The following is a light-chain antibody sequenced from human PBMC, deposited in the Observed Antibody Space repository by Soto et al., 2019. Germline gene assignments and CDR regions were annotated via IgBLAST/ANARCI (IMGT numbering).Light chain of an antibody. V-gene: IGKV3-20*01. Sequence: EIVLTQSPGTLSLSPGERATLSCRASQSVSRSYLAWYQRKPGQAPRLLIYGASSRATGIPDRFSGSGSGTDFTLTISRLEPEDFAVYYCQQYGSSPWTFGQGTKVDIK. J-gene: IGKJ1*01. CDR3: QQYGSSPWT. CDR2: GAS. CDR1: QSVSRSY.